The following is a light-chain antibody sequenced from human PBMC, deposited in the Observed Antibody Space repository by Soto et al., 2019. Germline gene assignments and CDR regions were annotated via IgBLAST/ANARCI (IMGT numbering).Light chain of an antibody. CDR2: DAS. J-gene: IGKJ4*01. CDR3: EQYGSTPLT. V-gene: IGKV3-20*01. CDR1: QSVANNY. Sequence: EIVLTQSPGTLSRSPGERVTLSCRASQSVANNYLAWYQQKPGQAPRFLMYDASSRATGIPDRFSGSGSGTDFTLTISRLEPEDFAMYYCEQYGSTPLTFGGGTEVEIK.